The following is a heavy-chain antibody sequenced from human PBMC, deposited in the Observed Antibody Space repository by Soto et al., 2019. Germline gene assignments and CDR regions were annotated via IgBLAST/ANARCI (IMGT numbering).Heavy chain of an antibody. CDR2: IKQDGSEK. V-gene: IGHV3-7*01. J-gene: IGHJ6*02. D-gene: IGHD6-6*01. CDR1: GFTFSSYW. CDR3: ARERARSSSRGYGMDV. Sequence: EVQLLESGGGLVQPGGSLRLSCAASGFTFSSYWMSWVRQAPGKGLEWVANIKQDGSEKYYVDSVKGRFTISRDNAKNSLYLQMNSLRAEDTAVYYCARERARSSSRGYGMDVWGQGTTVTVSS.